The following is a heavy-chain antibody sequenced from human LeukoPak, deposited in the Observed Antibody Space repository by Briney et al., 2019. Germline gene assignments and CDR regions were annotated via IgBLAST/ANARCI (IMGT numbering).Heavy chain of an antibody. J-gene: IGHJ6*02. CDR3: ARDSRNYHYDMDV. CDR2: NFFHDGST. Sequence: ASVKVSCKTSGYSFTSHHVHWVRQAPGQGLDWMGINFFHDGSTSNTQKFQGRVTMTRDTSTSTVYMELSSLRSEDTAVYYCARDSRNYHYDMDVWGQGTTVIVSS. CDR1: GYSFTSHH. V-gene: IGHV1-46*01.